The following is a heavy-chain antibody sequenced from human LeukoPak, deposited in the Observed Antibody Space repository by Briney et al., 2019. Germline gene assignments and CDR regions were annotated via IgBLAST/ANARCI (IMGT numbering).Heavy chain of an antibody. Sequence: GGSLRLSCAASGFTFSSYGMHWVRQAPGKGLEWVAVIWYDGTNKYYGDSVKGRFTISRDNSKNIVFLQMNSLRAEDTAVYYCARAAYDSSGYLTLWGQGTLVTVSS. V-gene: IGHV3-33*01. CDR2: IWYDGTNK. CDR1: GFTFSSYG. J-gene: IGHJ4*02. CDR3: ARAAYDSSGYLTL. D-gene: IGHD3-22*01.